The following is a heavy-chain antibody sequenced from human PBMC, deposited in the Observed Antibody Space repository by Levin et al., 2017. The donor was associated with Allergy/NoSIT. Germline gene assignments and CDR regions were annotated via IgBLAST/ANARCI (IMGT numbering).Heavy chain of an antibody. CDR1: GFTFSNYA. D-gene: IGHD2-15*01. CDR2: ISRDAVNT. J-gene: IGHJ5*02. Sequence: PGGSLRLSCAASGFTFSNYAINWVRQAPGKGLEWVSGISRDAVNTYYADSVKGRFTISRDNSKDMVYLQMNSLRVEDTAVYFCARGVRRGIAVVVAAAYFFDPWGQGTLVAVSS. CDR3: ARGVRRGIAVVVAAAYFFDP. V-gene: IGHV3-23*01.